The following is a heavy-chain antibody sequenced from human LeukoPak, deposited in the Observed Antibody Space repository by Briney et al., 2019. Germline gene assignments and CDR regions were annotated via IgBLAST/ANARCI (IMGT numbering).Heavy chain of an antibody. D-gene: IGHD3-16*01. CDR3: ARGLSAGVWYFDY. CDR2: IWYDGSNK. CDR1: GFTFSSYG. V-gene: IGHV3-33*01. Sequence: GRSLRLSCAASGFTFSSYGMHWVRQAPGKGLEWVAVIWYDGSNKYYADSVKGRFTISRDNSKNTLYLQMNSLRAEDTAVYYCARGLSAGVWYFDYWGQGTLVTVSS. J-gene: IGHJ4*02.